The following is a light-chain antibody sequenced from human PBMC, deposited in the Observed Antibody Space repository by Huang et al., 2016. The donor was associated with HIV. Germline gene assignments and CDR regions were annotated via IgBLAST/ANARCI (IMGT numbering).Light chain of an antibody. V-gene: IGKV3-20*01. Sequence: EIVLTRSPGTLSLSPGERATLSCRASQSVSTSYLGWYQQKSGQAPRLLIYGASSRATGIPDRFSGSGSGTDFTLTISRLEPEDFAVYYCQQYGSSLSTFGQGTKVEIK. J-gene: IGKJ2*01. CDR3: QQYGSSLST. CDR2: GAS. CDR1: QSVSTSY.